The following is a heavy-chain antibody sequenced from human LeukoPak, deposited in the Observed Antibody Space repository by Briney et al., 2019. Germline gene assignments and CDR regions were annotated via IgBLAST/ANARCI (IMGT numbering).Heavy chain of an antibody. V-gene: IGHV4-39*07. CDR3: ASVLGEDYYYYYYMDV. D-gene: IGHD1-26*01. CDR1: GDSISSYY. CDR2: IYYSGST. Sequence: SETLSLTCTVSGDSISSYYWSWIRQPPGKGLEWIGSIYYSGSTYYNPSLKSRVTISVDTSKNQFSLKLSSVTAADTAVYYCASVLGEDYYYYYYMDVWGKGTTVTVSS. J-gene: IGHJ6*03.